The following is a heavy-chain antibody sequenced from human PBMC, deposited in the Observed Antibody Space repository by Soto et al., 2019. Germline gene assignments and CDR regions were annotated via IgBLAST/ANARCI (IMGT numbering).Heavy chain of an antibody. CDR1: GYTFTSYG. Sequence: AASVKVSCKASGYTFTSYGISWLRQAPGQGLEWMGWISAYNGNTNYAQKLQGRVTMTTDTSTSTAYMELRSLRSDDTAVYYCASTMVRGVTLPYYYYGMDVWGQGTTVTVSS. J-gene: IGHJ6*02. D-gene: IGHD3-10*01. CDR3: ASTMVRGVTLPYYYYGMDV. CDR2: ISAYNGNT. V-gene: IGHV1-18*01.